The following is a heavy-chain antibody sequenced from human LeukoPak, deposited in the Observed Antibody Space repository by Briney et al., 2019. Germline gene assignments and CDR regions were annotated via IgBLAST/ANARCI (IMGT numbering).Heavy chain of an antibody. CDR3: ARAPRDSSGWYPFDY. V-gene: IGHV4-4*07. CDR1: GGSISSYY. J-gene: IGHJ4*02. Sequence: SETLSLTCTVSGGSISSYYWSWIRQPAGKGLEWIGRIYTSGSTNYNPSLKSRVTISVDASKNQFSLKLSSVTAADTAVYYCARAPRDSSGWYPFDYWGQGTLVTVSS. D-gene: IGHD6-19*01. CDR2: IYTSGST.